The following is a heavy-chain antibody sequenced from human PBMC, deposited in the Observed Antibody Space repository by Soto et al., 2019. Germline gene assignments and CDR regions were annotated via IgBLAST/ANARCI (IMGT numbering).Heavy chain of an antibody. CDR3: ARGVSGSPDN. J-gene: IGHJ4*02. D-gene: IGHD1-26*01. CDR1: GFTPSDHY. Sequence: EVQLVESGGGLVHPGGSLRLSCAASGFTPSDHYMDWVRQAPGKGLEWVGRTKNKANRYTTEYAASVNGRFTISRDDSKTALYLQMNSLKTEDTAVYYCARGVSGSPDNWGQGTLVTVSS. V-gene: IGHV3-72*01. CDR2: TKNKANRYTT.